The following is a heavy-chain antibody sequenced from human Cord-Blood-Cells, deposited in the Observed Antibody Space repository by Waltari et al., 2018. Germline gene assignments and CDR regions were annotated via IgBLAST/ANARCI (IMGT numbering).Heavy chain of an antibody. CDR2: INHSGRT. CDR3: ARGGPDIVVVPAAIKIGYYFDY. Sequence: QVQLQQWGAGLLKPSETLSLTCAVYGGSFSGYYWSWIRQPPGKGLEWIGEINHSGRTNYNPSLKSRVTISVDTSKNQFSLKLSSVTAADTAVYYCARGGPDIVVVPAAIKIGYYFDYWGQGTLVTVSS. D-gene: IGHD2-2*01. V-gene: IGHV4-34*01. J-gene: IGHJ4*02. CDR1: GGSFSGYY.